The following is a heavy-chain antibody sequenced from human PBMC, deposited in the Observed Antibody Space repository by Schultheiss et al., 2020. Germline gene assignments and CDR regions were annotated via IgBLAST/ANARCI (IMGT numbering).Heavy chain of an antibody. CDR1: GYTFTSYY. CDR3: AREGGSGWEFDY. CDR2: ISPSTGST. D-gene: IGHD6-19*01. Sequence: ASVKVSCKASGYTFTSYYMHWVRQAPGQGLEWMGIISPSTGSTSYAQKFQGRVTMTRDTSTSTVSMEVSSLRSEDTAVYYCAREGGSGWEFDYWGQGTLVTVAS. V-gene: IGHV1-46*01. J-gene: IGHJ4*02.